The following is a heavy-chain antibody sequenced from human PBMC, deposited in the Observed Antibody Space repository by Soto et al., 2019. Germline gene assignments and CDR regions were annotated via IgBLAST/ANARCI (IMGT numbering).Heavy chain of an antibody. CDR1: GGSINSGGYY. J-gene: IGHJ5*02. D-gene: IGHD3-10*01. CDR2: IYNSGST. V-gene: IGHV4-31*03. CDR3: AREEVAYYGSGSYNWFDP. Sequence: QVQLQESGPGLVKPSQTLSLTCTVSGGSINSGGYYWSWIRQHPGKGLEWIGYIYNSGSTYYNPSLNSRITISVDTSMNQFSLKLSSVTAADTAVYYCAREEVAYYGSGSYNWFDPWGQGTLVTVSS.